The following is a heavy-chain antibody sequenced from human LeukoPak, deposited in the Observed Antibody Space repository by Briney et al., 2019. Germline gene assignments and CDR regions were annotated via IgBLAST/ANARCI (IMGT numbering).Heavy chain of an antibody. CDR1: GFTFSSYG. CDR3: AKDGGIAVAGTVFDY. Sequence: PGGSLRLSCAASGFTFSSYGMHWVRQAPGKGLEWVAFIRYDGSNKYYADSVKGRFTISRDNSKNTLYLQMNSLRAEDTAVYYCAKDGGIAVAGTVFDYWGQGTLVTVSS. V-gene: IGHV3-30*02. J-gene: IGHJ4*02. D-gene: IGHD6-19*01. CDR2: IRYDGSNK.